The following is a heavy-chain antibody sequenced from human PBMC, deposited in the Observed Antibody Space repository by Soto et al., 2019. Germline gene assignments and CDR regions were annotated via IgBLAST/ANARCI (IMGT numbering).Heavy chain of an antibody. V-gene: IGHV3-74*01. J-gene: IGHJ4*02. CDR1: GFTFSGDW. Sequence: EVQLVESGGGLVQPGGSLRLSCTDSGFTFSGDWMHWVRQAPGKGLVWVSRIDPYETGISYADSVKGRFTISRDNAKSTLYLQMNSLRVEDTAVYYCTRDTFGARDYWGQGTLVTGSS. CDR2: IDPYETGI. D-gene: IGHD3-10*01. CDR3: TRDTFGARDY.